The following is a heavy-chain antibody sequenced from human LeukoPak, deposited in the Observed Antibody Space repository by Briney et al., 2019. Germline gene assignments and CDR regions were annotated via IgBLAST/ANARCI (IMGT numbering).Heavy chain of an antibody. D-gene: IGHD2-2*01. J-gene: IGHJ4*02. Sequence: PSETLSLTCTVSGDSISSYYWSWIRQTAGKGLEWIGRIYTSGSTNYNPSLKSRVTMSVDTSKNQFSLKLSSVTAADTAVYYCARDGMYCSSTSCSNYFDYWGQGTLVTVSS. CDR1: GDSISSYY. CDR2: IYTSGST. V-gene: IGHV4-4*07. CDR3: ARDGMYCSSTSCSNYFDY.